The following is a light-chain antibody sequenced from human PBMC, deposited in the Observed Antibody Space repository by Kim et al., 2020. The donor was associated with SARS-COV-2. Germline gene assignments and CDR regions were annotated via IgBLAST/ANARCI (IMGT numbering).Light chain of an antibody. CDR3: QKYRNWHLT. CDR2: DTS. CDR1: QTVSSN. V-gene: IGKV3D-15*01. J-gene: IGKJ1*01. Sequence: EVVMTQSPATLSLSPGERATLSCRASQTVSSNFLAWYQQKPGQTPRLLIYDTSSRATGIPARFSGSGSGTEFTLTISTLQSEDFAVYYCQKYRNWHLTFGQGRKGEIK.